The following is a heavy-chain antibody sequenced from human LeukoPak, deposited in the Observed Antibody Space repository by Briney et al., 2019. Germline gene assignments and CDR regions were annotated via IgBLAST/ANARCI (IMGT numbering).Heavy chain of an antibody. J-gene: IGHJ5*02. Sequence: GGSLRLSCAASGFTFSSYWMSCVRQAPGKGLEYVSSISGSGDGTYYADAVKGRFTISRDNPKNTLFLQMNSLTVEDTAVYYCVKDRGLVGSGWSNWFDPWGQGTLATVSS. D-gene: IGHD6-19*01. CDR2: ISGSGDGT. CDR1: GFTFSSYW. V-gene: IGHV3-64D*06. CDR3: VKDRGLVGSGWSNWFDP.